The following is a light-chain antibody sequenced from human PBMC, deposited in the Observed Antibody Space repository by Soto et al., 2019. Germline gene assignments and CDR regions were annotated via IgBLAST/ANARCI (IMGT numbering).Light chain of an antibody. Sequence: QSALTQPASVSGSPGQSITISCTGTSSDVGGYNYVSWYQHHPGKATKLMIYEVSNRPSGVSNRISGSKSDNTASLTISGLQAEDEADYYCSSYTSISTYVFGTGTKVTVL. CDR3: SSYTSISTYV. J-gene: IGLJ1*01. CDR1: SSDVGGYNY. V-gene: IGLV2-14*01. CDR2: EVS.